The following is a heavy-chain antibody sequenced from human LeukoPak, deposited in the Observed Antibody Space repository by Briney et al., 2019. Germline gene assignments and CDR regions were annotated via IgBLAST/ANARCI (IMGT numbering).Heavy chain of an antibody. CDR2: INPKSGDL. J-gene: IGHJ6*03. CDR3: ARAAPAGYYYFMDF. D-gene: IGHD2-15*01. CDR1: GYTFSDYY. V-gene: IGHV1-2*02. Sequence: ASVKVSCKASGYTFSDYYIHWVRQAPGQGLEWMGWINPKSGDLNYAQKFQGGVTMTRDTSSKTVYVELSRLRSDDTAVYFCARAAPAGYYYFMDFWGKGTTVTVSS.